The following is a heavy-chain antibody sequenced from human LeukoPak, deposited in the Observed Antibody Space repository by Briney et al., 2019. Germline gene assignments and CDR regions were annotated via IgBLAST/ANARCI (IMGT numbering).Heavy chain of an antibody. CDR2: ISSSSSYT. CDR1: GFTFSDYY. Sequence: GGSLRLSCAASGFTFSDYYMSRIRQAPGKGLEWVSYISSSSSYTNSADSVKGRFTISRDNAKNSLYLQMNSLRAEDTAVYYCVRDEGYCSGGSCYSNYWGQGTLVTVSS. CDR3: VRDEGYCSGGSCYSNY. D-gene: IGHD2-15*01. J-gene: IGHJ4*02. V-gene: IGHV3-11*06.